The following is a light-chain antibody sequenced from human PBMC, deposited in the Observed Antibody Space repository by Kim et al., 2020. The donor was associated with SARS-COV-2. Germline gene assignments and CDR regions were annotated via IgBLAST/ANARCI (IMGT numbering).Light chain of an antibody. CDR2: DVS. CDR3: SSYTSSRTVV. J-gene: IGLJ2*01. Sequence: QSITIACTGTSSDCGGYRDVSCYQHRPGKAPELRSYDVSNRHSGVSNRFSGSKSVNPASLTISGLQAEDEADYYCSSYTSSRTVVCGGGTQLTVL. CDR1: SSDCGGYRD. V-gene: IGLV2-14*03.